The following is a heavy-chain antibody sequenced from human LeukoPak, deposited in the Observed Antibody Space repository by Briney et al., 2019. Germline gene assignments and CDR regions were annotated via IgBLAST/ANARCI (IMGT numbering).Heavy chain of an antibody. J-gene: IGHJ4*02. CDR1: GYTFTSYG. V-gene: IGHV1-18*01. CDR3: ARDCSGGSCYSDFDY. D-gene: IGHD2-15*01. Sequence: ASVKVSCKASGYTFTSYGISWVRQAPGQGLEWMGWISAYNGNTNYAQKLQGRVTMTTDTSTSTAYMELRSLRSDDTAVSYCARDCSGGSCYSDFDYWGQGTLVTVSS. CDR2: ISAYNGNT.